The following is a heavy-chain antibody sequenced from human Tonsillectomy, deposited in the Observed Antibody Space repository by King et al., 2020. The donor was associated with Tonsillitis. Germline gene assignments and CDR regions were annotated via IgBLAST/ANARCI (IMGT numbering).Heavy chain of an antibody. CDR1: GFTFSDFA. J-gene: IGHJ4*02. CDR3: AKADRPSCTAASCYPLDC. CDR2: ITDNGANT. V-gene: IGHV3-23*04. Sequence: VQLVESGGGLVQPGGSLKLSSAASGFTFSDFAMTWVRHAPGRRLEWVSSITDNGANTYYIDSVRGRFTISRDNSNNTLYLQMNSLRLEDTGVYYYAKADRPSCTAASCYPLDCWGQGTLVTVSS. D-gene: IGHD2-15*01.